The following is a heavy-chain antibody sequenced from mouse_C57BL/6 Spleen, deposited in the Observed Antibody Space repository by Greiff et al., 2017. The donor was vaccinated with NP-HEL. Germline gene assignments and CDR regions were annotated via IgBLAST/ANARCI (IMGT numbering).Heavy chain of an antibody. Sequence: QVQLKESGAELVRPGASVTLSCKASGYTFTDYEMHWVKQTPVHGLEWIGAIDPETGGTAYNQKFKGKAILTADKSSSTAYMELRSLTSEDSAVYYCTRSPYYGSPYFDYWGQGTTLTVSS. CDR2: IDPETGGT. CDR1: GYTFTDYE. D-gene: IGHD1-1*01. CDR3: TRSPYYGSPYFDY. J-gene: IGHJ2*01. V-gene: IGHV1-15*01.